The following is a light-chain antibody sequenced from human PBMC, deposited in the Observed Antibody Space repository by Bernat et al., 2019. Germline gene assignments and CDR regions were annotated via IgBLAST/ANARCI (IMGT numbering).Light chain of an antibody. Sequence: DIVMTQSPLSLPVTPGEPASISCRSSQSLVHTDGNTYLNWFHQRPGQPPRRLIHKVSNRDSGIPDRFSGSGSGTYFTLEISRVEAEDAGLYYCMQGTHWPLWTFGQGTKVEIE. J-gene: IGKJ1*01. CDR3: MQGTHWPLWT. CDR1: QSLVHTDGNTY. V-gene: IGKV2-30*02. CDR2: KVS.